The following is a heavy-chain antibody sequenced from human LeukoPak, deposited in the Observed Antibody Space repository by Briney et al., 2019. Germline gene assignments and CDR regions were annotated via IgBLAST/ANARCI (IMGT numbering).Heavy chain of an antibody. J-gene: IGHJ4*02. CDR1: GFIFSNYG. CDR2: ISSSSSYI. D-gene: IGHD3-3*01. Sequence: PGGSLRLSCAASGFIFSNYGMNWVRQAPGKGLEWVSSISSSSSYIYYADSVKGRFTISRDNAKNSLYLQMNSLRAEDTAVYYCARDDRGDSDFWSGYYTYYFDYWGQGTLVTVSS. V-gene: IGHV3-21*01. CDR3: ARDDRGDSDFWSGYYTYYFDY.